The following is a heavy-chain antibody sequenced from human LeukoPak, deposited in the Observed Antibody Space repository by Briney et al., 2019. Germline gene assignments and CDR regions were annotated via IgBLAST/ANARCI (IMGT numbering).Heavy chain of an antibody. CDR1: GFTFSTYA. J-gene: IGHJ4*02. Sequence: GGSLRLSCAASGFTFSTYAMSWVRQAPGKGLEWVSAISGSGGSTYYADSVKGRFTISRDNSKNTLYLQMNSLRAEDTAVYYCAKDTAMEDYFDYWGQGTLVTVSS. D-gene: IGHD5-18*01. CDR3: AKDTAMEDYFDY. V-gene: IGHV3-23*01. CDR2: ISGSGGST.